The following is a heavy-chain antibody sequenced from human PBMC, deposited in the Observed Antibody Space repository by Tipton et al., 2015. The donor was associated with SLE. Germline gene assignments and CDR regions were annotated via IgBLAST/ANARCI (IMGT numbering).Heavy chain of an antibody. V-gene: IGHV4-38-2*02. CDR2: VFRSGTS. CDR3: ARDSNNWNYGYFDS. D-gene: IGHD1-7*01. Sequence: TLSLTCTVSGYSISSGHLWGWIRQAPGKGLEWIASVFRSGTSHYNPSLKRRVTISGDTSKNRFSLKLSSATATDTAVYYCARDSNNWNYGYFDSWGQGILVTVSS. CDR1: GYSISSGHL. J-gene: IGHJ4*02.